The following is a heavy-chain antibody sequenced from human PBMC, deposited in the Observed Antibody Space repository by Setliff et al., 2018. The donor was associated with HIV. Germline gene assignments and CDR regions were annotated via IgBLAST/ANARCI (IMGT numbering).Heavy chain of an antibody. J-gene: IGHJ3*02. V-gene: IGHV1-8*02. CDR3: ATKVHCTNGVCLDAFDT. Sequence: ASVKVSCKASGYTFTSCDINWVRQATGQGLEWMGWMNPNSGNTGYAQKFQGRVTMTRNTSISTAHMELSRLRSDDTAVYYCATKVHCTNGVCLDAFDTWGQGTMVTVSS. CDR1: GYTFTSCD. D-gene: IGHD2-8*01. CDR2: MNPNSGNT.